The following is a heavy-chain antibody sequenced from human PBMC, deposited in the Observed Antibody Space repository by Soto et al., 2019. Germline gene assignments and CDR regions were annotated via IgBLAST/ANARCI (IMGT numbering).Heavy chain of an antibody. CDR3: ARDRPGISVIRAVKTYNYFDP. CDR1: GYRFTSYG. Sequence: ASVKVSCKTSGYRFTSYGISWVRQAPGQGPEWMGWISGRNGNTNHPQSLQERVTMTTDTSTNTAYMELRSLRSDDTAIYYCARDRPGISVIRAVKTYNYFDPWGQGTLVTVSS. D-gene: IGHD3-10*01. CDR2: ISGRNGNT. J-gene: IGHJ5*02. V-gene: IGHV1-18*04.